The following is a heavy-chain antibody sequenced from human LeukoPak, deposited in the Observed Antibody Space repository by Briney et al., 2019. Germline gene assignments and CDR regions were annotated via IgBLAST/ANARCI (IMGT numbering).Heavy chain of an antibody. CDR2: INWNGGST. V-gene: IGHV3-20*04. CDR1: GFTFDDYG. CDR3: ARGLRPALSMDV. J-gene: IGHJ6*03. Sequence: GGSLRLSCAASGFTFDDYGMSWVRQAPGKGLEWVSGINWNGGSTGYADSVKGGFTISRDNAKNSLYLQMNSLRAEDTALYYCARGLRPALSMDVWGKGTTVTVSS.